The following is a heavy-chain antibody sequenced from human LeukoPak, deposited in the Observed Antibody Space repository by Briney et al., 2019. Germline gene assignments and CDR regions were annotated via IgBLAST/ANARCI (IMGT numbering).Heavy chain of an antibody. CDR1: GYSISSGYY. CDR3: AKWDSSSWYAGRFDP. J-gene: IGHJ5*02. CDR2: IYHSGST. Sequence: PSETLSLTCTVSGYSISSGYYWGWIRQPPGKGLEWIGSIYHSGSTYYNPSLKSRVTISVDTSKNQFSLKLSSVTAADTAVYYCAKWDSSSWYAGRFDPWGQGTLVTVSS. D-gene: IGHD6-13*01. V-gene: IGHV4-38-2*02.